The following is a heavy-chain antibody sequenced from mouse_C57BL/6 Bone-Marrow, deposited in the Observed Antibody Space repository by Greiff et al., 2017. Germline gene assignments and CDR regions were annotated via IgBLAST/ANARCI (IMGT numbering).Heavy chain of an antibody. CDR3: ARLNWELGYFDF. Sequence: QVQLQQSGAELVKPGASVKMSCKASGYTFTTYPIEWMKQNHGKSLEWIGNFHPYNDDTKYNEKFKGKATLTVEKSSSTVYLKLSRLTSDDSAVYYGARLNWELGYFDFWGGGTTLTVTS. V-gene: IGHV1-47*01. J-gene: IGHJ2*01. CDR1: GYTFTTYP. CDR2: FHPYNDDT. D-gene: IGHD4-1*01.